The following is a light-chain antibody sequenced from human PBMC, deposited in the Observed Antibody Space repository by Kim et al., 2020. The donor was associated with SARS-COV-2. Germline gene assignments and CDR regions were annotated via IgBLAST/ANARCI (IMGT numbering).Light chain of an antibody. CDR1: QSVSSN. CDR3: QQYNNWPLT. V-gene: IGKV3-15*01. Sequence: LSPRERATLSCRASQSVSSNLAWYQQKPGQAPRLLIYGASTRATGIPARFSGSGSGTEFTLTISSLQSEDFAVYYCQQYNNWPLTFGVGTKVDIK. CDR2: GAS. J-gene: IGKJ4*01.